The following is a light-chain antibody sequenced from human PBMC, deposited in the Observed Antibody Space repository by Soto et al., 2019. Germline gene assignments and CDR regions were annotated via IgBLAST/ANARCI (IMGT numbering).Light chain of an antibody. CDR1: QSIRSY. CDR2: DAS. Sequence: EIVFTQSPATLSFSPGERATLSCRTSQSIRSYLAWYQQKPGQAPRLLIYDASNRASGIPARFSGSGSGTDFTLTISSLEAEDFAVYYCQGRGDRLTFGGGTKVDIK. CDR3: QGRGDRLT. V-gene: IGKV3-11*01. J-gene: IGKJ4*01.